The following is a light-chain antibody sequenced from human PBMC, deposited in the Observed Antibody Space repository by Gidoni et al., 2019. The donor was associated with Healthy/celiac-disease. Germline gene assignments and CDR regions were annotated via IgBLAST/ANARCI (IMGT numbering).Light chain of an antibody. CDR1: QSTSSY. V-gene: IGKV1-39*01. Sequence: DIQLTQSPSSLSASVGDRLTITCRASQSTSSYLNWYKQKPGNAPKLLIYAASSFQRGVPSRFSGSGSGTDFTLTISSLQPEDFATYYCQQSYSTPWGFGQGTKVEIK. J-gene: IGKJ1*01. CDR3: QQSYSTPWG. CDR2: AAS.